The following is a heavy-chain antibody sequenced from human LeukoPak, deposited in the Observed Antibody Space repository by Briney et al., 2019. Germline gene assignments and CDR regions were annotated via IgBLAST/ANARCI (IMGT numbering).Heavy chain of an antibody. CDR2: IYYSGST. CDR3: ARQPSGYYGDSGYYPYYFDY. V-gene: IGHV4-59*08. D-gene: IGHD3-22*01. CDR1: GGSISSYY. J-gene: IGHJ4*02. Sequence: SETLSLTCTVSGGSISSYYWSWIRQPPGKGLEWIGYIYYSGSTNYNPSLKSRVTISVDTSKNQFSLRLNSVTAADTAVYFCARQPSGYYGDSGYYPYYFDYWGQGTLVTVSS.